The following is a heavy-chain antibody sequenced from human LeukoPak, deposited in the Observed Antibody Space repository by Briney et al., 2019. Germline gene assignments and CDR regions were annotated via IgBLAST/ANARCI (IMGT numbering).Heavy chain of an antibody. V-gene: IGHV4-59*01. CDR2: IYYSGST. J-gene: IGHJ4*02. CDR1: GGSISSYY. Sequence: SETLSLTCTVSGGSISSYYWSWIRQPPGKGLEWIGYIYYSGSTNYNPSLKSRVTISVDTSKNQFSLKLSSVTAADSAVYCCATNPYGDYVGYWGQGTLVTVSS. D-gene: IGHD4-17*01. CDR3: ATNPYGDYVGY.